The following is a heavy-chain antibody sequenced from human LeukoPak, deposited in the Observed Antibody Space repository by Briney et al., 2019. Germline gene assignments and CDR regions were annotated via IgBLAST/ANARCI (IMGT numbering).Heavy chain of an antibody. CDR1: GFTFSSYG. D-gene: IGHD6-25*01. Sequence: GRSLRLSCAASGFTFSSYGMHWVRQAPGKGLECVAVIWYDGSNKYYADSVKGRFTISRDNSKNTLYLQMNSLRAEDTAVYYCAREDSGYGYYFDYWGQGTLVTVSS. J-gene: IGHJ4*02. V-gene: IGHV3-33*01. CDR3: AREDSGYGYYFDY. CDR2: IWYDGSNK.